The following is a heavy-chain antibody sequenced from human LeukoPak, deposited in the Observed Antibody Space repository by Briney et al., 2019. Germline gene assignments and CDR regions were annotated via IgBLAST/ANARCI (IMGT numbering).Heavy chain of an antibody. J-gene: IGHJ4*02. D-gene: IGHD5-12*01. CDR3: AKAGGYDYYYFDY. V-gene: IGHV3-23*01. Sequence: GGSLRLSCAASGFTFSSYAMSWVRQAPGKGLEWVSAISGSGGSAYYADSVKGRFTISRDNSKNTLYLQMDSLRAEDTAVYYCAKAGGYDYYYFDYWGQGTLVTVSS. CDR2: ISGSGGSA. CDR1: GFTFSSYA.